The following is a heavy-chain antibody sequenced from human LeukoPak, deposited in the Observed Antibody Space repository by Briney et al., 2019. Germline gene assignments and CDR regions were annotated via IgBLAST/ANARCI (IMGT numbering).Heavy chain of an antibody. CDR2: IWYDGSNK. J-gene: IGHJ3*02. Sequence: GGSLRLSCAASGFTFSSYDMHWVRQAPGKGLDWVAFIWYDGSNKYHTDSVKGRFTISRDNSKNTLYLQMNSLRAEDTAVYYCARDRGSIVGATAFDIWGQGTMVTVSS. CDR3: ARDRGSIVGATAFDI. CDR1: GFTFSSYD. D-gene: IGHD1-26*01. V-gene: IGHV3-30*02.